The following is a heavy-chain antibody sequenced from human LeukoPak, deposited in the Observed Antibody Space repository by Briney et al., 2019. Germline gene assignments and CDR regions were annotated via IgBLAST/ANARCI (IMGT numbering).Heavy chain of an antibody. Sequence: ASVKVSCKASGYTFTSYDINWVQQATGQGLEWMGWMNPNSGNTGYAQKFQGRVTMTRNTSISTAYMELSSLRSEDTAVYYCARAPRTYTAAEGFDPWGQGTLVTVSS. J-gene: IGHJ5*02. CDR3: ARAPRTYTAAEGFDP. V-gene: IGHV1-8*01. D-gene: IGHD6-13*01. CDR2: MNPNSGNT. CDR1: GYTFTSYD.